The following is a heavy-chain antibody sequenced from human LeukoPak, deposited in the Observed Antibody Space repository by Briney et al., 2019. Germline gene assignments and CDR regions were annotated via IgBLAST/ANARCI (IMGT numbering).Heavy chain of an antibody. CDR3: ARDRSGYEDY. CDR1: GFTFSDYW. J-gene: IGHJ4*02. CDR2: INSDGSST. V-gene: IGHV3-74*01. D-gene: IGHD5-12*01. Sequence: GGSLGLSCAGSGFTFSDYWMHWVRQAPGKGLVWVSRINSDGSSTNYADSVKGRFTISRDNAKNTLYLQMNSLRAEDTAVYYCARDRSGYEDYWGQGTLVTVSS.